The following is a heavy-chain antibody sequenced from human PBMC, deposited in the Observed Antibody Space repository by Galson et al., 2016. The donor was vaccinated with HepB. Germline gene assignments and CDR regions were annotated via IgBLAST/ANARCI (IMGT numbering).Heavy chain of an antibody. CDR1: GFTFRRHG. Sequence: SLRLSCAASGFTFRRHGMHWVRQASGKGLEWMAAIWFDGSNKYYADSVKGRFTISRDNSENTLYLQMDSLRAEDAAVYYCARVGDLGGDYFDYWGRGTLVTVSS. CDR2: IWFDGSNK. V-gene: IGHV3-33*01. J-gene: IGHJ4*02. CDR3: ARVGDLGGDYFDY. D-gene: IGHD2-21*01.